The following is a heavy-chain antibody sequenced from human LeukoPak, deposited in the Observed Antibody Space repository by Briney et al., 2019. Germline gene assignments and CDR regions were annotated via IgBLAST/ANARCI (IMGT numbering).Heavy chain of an antibody. CDR2: IYPGDSDT. CDR3: ARGHSSSWYYFDY. Sequence: GESLKISCKGSGYSFTSYWIGWVRQMPGKGLEWMGIIYPGDSDTRYSPPFQGQVTISADKSISTAYLQWSSLKASDTAMYYCARGHSSSWYYFDYWGQGTLVTVSS. V-gene: IGHV5-51*01. CDR1: GYSFTSYW. D-gene: IGHD6-13*01. J-gene: IGHJ4*02.